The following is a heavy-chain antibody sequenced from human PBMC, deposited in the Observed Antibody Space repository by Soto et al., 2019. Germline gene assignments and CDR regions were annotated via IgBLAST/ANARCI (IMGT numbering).Heavy chain of an antibody. CDR1: GFSLRTSGVG. CDR3: ARRGSSTMTVVVKDGGFDI. V-gene: IGHV2-5*02. CDR2: IYWDDDK. Sequence: QITLKESGPTLVKPTQTLTLTCTFSGFSLRTSGVGVGWIRQPPGKALEWLAVIYWDDDKRYSPSVKRRLTIPKATSKNQGLFTMTNMDPVDTALYYCARRGSSTMTVVVKDGGFDIWGQGTMVTVSP. D-gene: IGHD3-22*01. J-gene: IGHJ3*02.